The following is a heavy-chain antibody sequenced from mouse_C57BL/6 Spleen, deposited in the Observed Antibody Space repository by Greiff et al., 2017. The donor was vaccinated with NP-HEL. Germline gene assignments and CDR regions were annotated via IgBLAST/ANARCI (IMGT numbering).Heavy chain of an antibody. Sequence: VQLQQSGAELVKPGASVKISCKASGYAFSSYWMNWVKQRPGKGLEWIGQIYPGDGDTNYNGKFKGKATLTADKSSSTAYMQLSSLTSEDSAVYFCARHGSSDSYAMDYGGKGTSVTVSS. CDR3: ARHGSSDSYAMDY. CDR2: IYPGDGDT. J-gene: IGHJ4*01. D-gene: IGHD1-1*01. CDR1: GYAFSSYW. V-gene: IGHV1-80*01.